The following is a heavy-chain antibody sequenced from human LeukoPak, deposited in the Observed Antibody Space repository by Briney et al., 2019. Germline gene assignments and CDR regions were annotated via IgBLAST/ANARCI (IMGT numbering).Heavy chain of an antibody. D-gene: IGHD3-10*01. CDR2: ISSDGYTK. Sequence: PGGSLRLSCAASGFNFDNYAMNWVRQAPGKGLEWLSYISSDGYTKYDTDSVKGRFTISRDNAKNSLYLQMNSLRAEDTAVYYCARMSSGSYYTPDYFDYWGQGTLVTVSS. CDR3: ARMSSGSYYTPDYFDY. J-gene: IGHJ4*02. CDR1: GFNFDNYA. V-gene: IGHV3-48*04.